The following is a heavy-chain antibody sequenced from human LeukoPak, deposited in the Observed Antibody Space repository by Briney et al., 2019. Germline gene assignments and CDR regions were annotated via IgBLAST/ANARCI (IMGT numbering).Heavy chain of an antibody. CDR2: IDHRGFT. V-gene: IGHV4-34*01. CDR1: GGSFSAHY. Sequence: SETLSLTCAVYGGSFSAHYWSCLRQPPGKGLEWIGEIDHRGFTSYNPSLKSRVTISVDTSNNQFPLRLTSVTAADTAVYYCASGQTYLDSWGQGTLVTVSS. J-gene: IGHJ4*02. CDR3: ASGQTYLDS.